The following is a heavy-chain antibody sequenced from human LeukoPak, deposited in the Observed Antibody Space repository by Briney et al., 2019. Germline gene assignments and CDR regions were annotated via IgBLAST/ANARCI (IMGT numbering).Heavy chain of an antibody. D-gene: IGHD3-22*01. CDR1: GYTFTSYG. CDR3: AQIGYYYDSSGFDY. CDR2: ISAYNGNT. V-gene: IGHV1-18*01. Sequence: ASVKVSCKASGYTFTSYGISWVRQAPGQGLEWMGWISAYNGNTNYAQKLQGRVTMTTDTSTSTAYMELSRLRSDDTAVYYCAQIGYYYDSSGFDYWGQGTLVTVSS. J-gene: IGHJ4*02.